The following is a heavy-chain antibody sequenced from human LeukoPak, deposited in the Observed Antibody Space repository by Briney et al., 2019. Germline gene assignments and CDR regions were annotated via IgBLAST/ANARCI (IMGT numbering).Heavy chain of an antibody. Sequence: GGSLRLSCAASGFAVSTNYMIWVRQAPGKGLEWVSVIYSGGSTNYADSVKGRFTISRDNSRNTLYLQINSLTAEDTALFYCAKGGCASTSCYSLDYWGQGTLVTVSS. CDR2: IYSGGST. V-gene: IGHV3-53*05. J-gene: IGHJ4*02. CDR3: AKGGCASTSCYSLDY. D-gene: IGHD2-2*01. CDR1: GFAVSTNY.